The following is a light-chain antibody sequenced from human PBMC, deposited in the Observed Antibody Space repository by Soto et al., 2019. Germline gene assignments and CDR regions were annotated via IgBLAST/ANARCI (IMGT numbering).Light chain of an antibody. Sequence: QSALTQPPSLSGSPGQSITISCTGTSSDVGGYTSVSWYQQHPGKAPKLVIYEVSDRPSGVSSRFSGSKSGNTASLTISGLQAEDEADYYCAVWDDSLNGMVFGGGTQLTVL. CDR1: SSDVGGYTS. J-gene: IGLJ2*01. CDR2: EVS. CDR3: AVWDDSLNGMV. V-gene: IGLV2-14*01.